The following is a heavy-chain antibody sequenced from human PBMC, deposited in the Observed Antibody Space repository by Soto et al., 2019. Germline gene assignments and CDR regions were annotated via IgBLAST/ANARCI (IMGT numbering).Heavy chain of an antibody. CDR3: AGGDYYDSSGPFSDAFDI. CDR2: IKQDGSET. V-gene: IGHV3-7*04. D-gene: IGHD3-22*01. Sequence: GSLRLSCAASGVTCINYWMTWVRQAPGKGLEWVANIKQDGSETYYVDSVEGRFTISRDNAKNSVYLQMNSLRVEDTAVYYCAGGDYYDSSGPFSDAFDIWGQGTMVTVSS. CDR1: GVTCINYW. J-gene: IGHJ3*02.